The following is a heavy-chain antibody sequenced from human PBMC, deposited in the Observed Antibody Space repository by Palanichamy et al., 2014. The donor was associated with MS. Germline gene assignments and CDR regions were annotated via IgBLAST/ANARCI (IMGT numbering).Heavy chain of an antibody. Sequence: QVQLVQSGAEVKKPGASVKVSCKASGYTFTSYYMHWVRQAPGQGLEWMGIINPSGGGTSYAQKFQGRVTMTRDTSTSTVYMELSCLRSEDTAVYYCARGTTMVRGVINKRSGWIDPWGQGTLVTVSS. J-gene: IGHJ5*02. CDR1: GYTFTSYY. V-gene: IGHV1-46*03. CDR3: ARGTTMVRGVINKRSGWIDP. CDR2: INPSGGGT. D-gene: IGHD3-10*01.